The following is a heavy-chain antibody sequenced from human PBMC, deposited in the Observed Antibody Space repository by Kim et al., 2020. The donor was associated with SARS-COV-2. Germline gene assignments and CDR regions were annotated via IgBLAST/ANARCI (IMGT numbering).Heavy chain of an antibody. J-gene: IGHJ4*02. CDR1: GFTFSSYA. CDR2: ISYDGSNK. CDR3: AREGRYYDYVWGSYRFDY. Sequence: GGSLRLSCAASGFTFSSYAMHWVRQAPGKGLEWVAVISYDGSNKYYADSVKGRFTISRDNSKNTLYLQMNSLRAEDTAVYYCAREGRYYDYVWGSYRFDYWGQGTLVTVSS. V-gene: IGHV3-30*04. D-gene: IGHD3-16*02.